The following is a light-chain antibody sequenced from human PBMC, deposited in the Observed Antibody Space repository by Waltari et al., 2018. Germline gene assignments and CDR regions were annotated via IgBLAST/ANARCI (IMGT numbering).Light chain of an antibody. J-gene: IGKJ5*01. V-gene: IGKV1-39*01. Sequence: DIQMTHSPSPLSTSVGDSLTITCRASQSISSYLNWYQQKPGKAPKLLIYAASSLQSGVPSRFSGSGSGTDFTLTISSLQPEDFATYYCQQSYSTPITFGQGTRLEIK. CDR3: QQSYSTPIT. CDR2: AAS. CDR1: QSISSY.